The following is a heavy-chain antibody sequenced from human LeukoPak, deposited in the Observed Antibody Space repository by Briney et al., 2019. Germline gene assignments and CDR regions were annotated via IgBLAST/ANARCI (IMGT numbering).Heavy chain of an antibody. V-gene: IGHV1-69*13. CDR3: ARGVGWLRDAFDI. Sequence: ASVKVSCKASGYTFTSYGISWVRQAPGQGLEWMGGIIPIFGTANYAQKFQGRVTITADESTSTAYMELSSLRSEDTAVYYCARGVGWLRDAFDIWGQGTTVTVSS. CDR1: GYTFTSYG. D-gene: IGHD5-12*01. J-gene: IGHJ3*02. CDR2: IIPIFGTA.